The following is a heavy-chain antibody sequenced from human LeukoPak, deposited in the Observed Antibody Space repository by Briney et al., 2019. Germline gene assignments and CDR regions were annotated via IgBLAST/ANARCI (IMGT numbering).Heavy chain of an antibody. D-gene: IGHD3-22*01. CDR1: GFTFSDYY. CDR3: ASGPPGWYDSSGYRAY. CDR2: ISSSGSTI. V-gene: IGHV3-11*01. Sequence: GGSLRLSCAASGFTFSDYYMSWIRQAPGKGLEWVSYISSSGSTIYYADSVKGRFTISRDNAKNSLYLQMNSLRAEDTAVYYCASGPPGWYDSSGYRAYWGQGTLVTVSS. J-gene: IGHJ4*02.